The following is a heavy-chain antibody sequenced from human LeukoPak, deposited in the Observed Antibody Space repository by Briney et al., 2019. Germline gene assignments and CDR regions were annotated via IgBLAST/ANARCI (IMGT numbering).Heavy chain of an antibody. CDR3: ARGVILRFLEWSDGFDY. V-gene: IGHV4-39*07. J-gene: IGHJ4*02. D-gene: IGHD3-3*01. Sequence: SETLSLTCTVSGGSVSSSSYYWGWIRQPPGKGLEWIGSIYYSGSTYYNPSLKSRVTISVDTSKNQFSLKLSSVTAADTAVYYCARGVILRFLEWSDGFDYWGQGTLVTVSS. CDR1: GGSVSSSSYY. CDR2: IYYSGST.